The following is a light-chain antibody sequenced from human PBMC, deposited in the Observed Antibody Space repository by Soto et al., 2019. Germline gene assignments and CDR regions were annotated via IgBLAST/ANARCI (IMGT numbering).Light chain of an antibody. V-gene: IGKV1-39*01. Sequence: DIPMTQSPSSLSAFVGDRLTITYRASQSVDNYLNWYQHKPGKAPKLLISVASTLQTGVPSRFSGSGSGTDFTLTISSLQPEDFATYYCQQTYSIPWTFGQGTKVEI. CDR1: QSVDNY. CDR2: VAS. CDR3: QQTYSIPWT. J-gene: IGKJ1*01.